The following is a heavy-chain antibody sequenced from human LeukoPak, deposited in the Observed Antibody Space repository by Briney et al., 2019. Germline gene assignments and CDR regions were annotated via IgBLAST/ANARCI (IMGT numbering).Heavy chain of an antibody. CDR2: ISSSSSYI. V-gene: IGHV3-21*01. D-gene: IGHD6-19*01. J-gene: IGHJ4*02. CDR3: ARGVAASKLQAYDY. Sequence: PGGSLRLSCAASGFTFSSYSMNWARQAPGKGLEWVSSISSSSSYIYYADSVKGRFTISRDNAKNSLYLQMNSLRAEDTAVYYCARGVAASKLQAYDYWGQGTLVTVSS. CDR1: GFTFSSYS.